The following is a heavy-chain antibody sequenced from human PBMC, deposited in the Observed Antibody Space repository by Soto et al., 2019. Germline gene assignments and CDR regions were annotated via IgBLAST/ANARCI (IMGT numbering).Heavy chain of an antibody. CDR3: ARDQARFIYGYSFDY. CDR1: GGSISNYY. J-gene: IGHJ4*01. CDR2: IYSTGST. D-gene: IGHD3-3*02. Sequence: SETLSLTSTVSGGSISNYYWSWIRQPPGKGLEWIGYIYSTGSTNYNPSLKSRVTLSVDPSKNQFSLKLSSVTAADTAVYYCARDQARFIYGYSFDYWGHGTLVTVSS. V-gene: IGHV4-59*01.